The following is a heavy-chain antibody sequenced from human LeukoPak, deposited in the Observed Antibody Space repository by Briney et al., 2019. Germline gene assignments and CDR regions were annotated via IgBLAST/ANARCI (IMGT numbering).Heavy chain of an antibody. J-gene: IGHJ4*02. D-gene: IGHD3-9*01. V-gene: IGHV3-33*06. Sequence: GRSLRLSCAASGFTFSSYGMHWVRQAPGKGLEWVAVIWYDGSNKYYADSVKGRFTISRDNSKNTLYLQMNSLTAEDTAVYYCAKGYSEDILSYFDYWGQGTLVTVSS. CDR2: IWYDGSNK. CDR3: AKGYSEDILSYFDY. CDR1: GFTFSSYG.